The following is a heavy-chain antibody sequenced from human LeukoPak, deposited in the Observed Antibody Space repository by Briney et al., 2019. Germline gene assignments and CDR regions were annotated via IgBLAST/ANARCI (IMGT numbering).Heavy chain of an antibody. D-gene: IGHD3-22*01. CDR1: GGSISSGSCY. CDR3: ARESYYYDSSGYYYFDY. V-gene: IGHV4-61*02. J-gene: IGHJ4*02. CDR2: IYTSGST. Sequence: SETLSLTCTVSGGSISSGSCYWSWIRQPAGKGLEWIGRIYTSGSTNYNPSLKSRVTISVDTSKNQFSLKLSSVTAADTAVYYCARESYYYDSSGYYYFDYWGQGTLVTVSS.